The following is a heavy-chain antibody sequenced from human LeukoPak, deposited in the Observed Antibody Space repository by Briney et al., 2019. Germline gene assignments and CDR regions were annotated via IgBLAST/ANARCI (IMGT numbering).Heavy chain of an antibody. J-gene: IGHJ6*02. CDR1: GFTFSDYY. D-gene: IGHD3-22*01. Sequence: GGSLRLSCVACGFTFSDYYMNWIRQAPGRGLEWVSYISGSGSDLYYADSVKGRFTISRDNAKNSLYLQMNSLRAEDTAVYYCARSIGSYYTVDVWGQGTTVTVSS. CDR2: ISGSGSDL. CDR3: ARSIGSYYTVDV. V-gene: IGHV3-11*01.